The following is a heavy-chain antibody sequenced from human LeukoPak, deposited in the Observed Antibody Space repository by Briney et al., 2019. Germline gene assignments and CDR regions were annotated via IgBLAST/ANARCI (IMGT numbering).Heavy chain of an antibody. D-gene: IGHD3-10*01. V-gene: IGHV3-23*01. J-gene: IGHJ4*02. CDR3: AKDPYGSGSYYPSRISN. CDR2: ISGSGGST. Sequence: PGGSLRLSCAASGFTFSSYAMSWVRQAPGKGLKWVSAISGSGGSTYYADSVKGRFTISRDNSKNTLYLQMNSLRAEDTAVYYCAKDPYGSGSYYPSRISNWGQGTLVTVSS. CDR1: GFTFSSYA.